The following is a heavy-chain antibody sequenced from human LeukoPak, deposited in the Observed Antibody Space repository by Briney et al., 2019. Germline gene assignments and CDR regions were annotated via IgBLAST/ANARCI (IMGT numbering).Heavy chain of an antibody. V-gene: IGHV3-48*01. CDR3: ARDKFIRDGYNYPPLDY. D-gene: IGHD5-24*01. J-gene: IGHJ4*02. Sequence: GGSLRLSCAASGFTFSSYSMNWVRQAPGKGLEWVSYISSSSSTIYCADSVKGRFTISRDNAKNSLYLQMNSLRAEDTAVYYCARDKFIRDGYNYPPLDYWGQGTLVTVSS. CDR1: GFTFSSYS. CDR2: ISSSSSTI.